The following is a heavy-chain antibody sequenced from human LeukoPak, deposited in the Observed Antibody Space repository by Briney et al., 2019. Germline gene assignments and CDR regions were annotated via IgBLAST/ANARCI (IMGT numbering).Heavy chain of an antibody. Sequence: SETLSLTCAVSGGSISSSNWWSWVRQPPGKGLEWIGEIYHSGSTNYNPSLKSRVTISVDKSKNQFSLKLSSVTAADTAVYYCARGYYDSSGYTFFDYWGQGTLVTVSS. CDR2: IYHSGST. CDR3: ARGYYDSSGYTFFDY. D-gene: IGHD3-22*01. V-gene: IGHV4-4*02. J-gene: IGHJ4*02. CDR1: GGSISSSNW.